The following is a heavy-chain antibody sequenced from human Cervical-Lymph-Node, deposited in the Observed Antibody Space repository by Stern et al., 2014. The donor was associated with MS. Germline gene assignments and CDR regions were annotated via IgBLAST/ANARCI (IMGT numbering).Heavy chain of an antibody. D-gene: IGHD3-22*01. CDR1: GFTFSNYA. J-gene: IGHJ4*02. CDR2: TSYDGRQK. CDR3: ARDTYYYNSSGWSFDY. Sequence: QVQLVQSGGGVVQPGGSLGISCADSGFTFSNYAMHWVRQAPGKGLGGVAVTSYDGRQKYIADSVKGRFTISRDKSKNTLYLQMNSLRLEDTAVYYCARDTYYYNSSGWSFDYWGQGTLVTVSS. V-gene: IGHV3-30-3*01.